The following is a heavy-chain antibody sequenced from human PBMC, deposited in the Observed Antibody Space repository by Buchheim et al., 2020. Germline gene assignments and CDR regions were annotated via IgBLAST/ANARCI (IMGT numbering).Heavy chain of an antibody. CDR1: GFTFSIYW. J-gene: IGHJ4*02. CDR3: ARVKSDPPEKIGFDY. D-gene: IGHD1-14*01. V-gene: IGHV3-7*01. CDR2: IKQDGSEK. Sequence: EVQLVESGGDLVQPGGSLRLSCAASGFTFSIYWMHWVRQAPGKGLEWVANIKQDGSEKYYVDSVKGRFTISRDNAKNSLYLQMNSLRAEDTAVYYCARVKSDPPEKIGFDYWGQGTL.